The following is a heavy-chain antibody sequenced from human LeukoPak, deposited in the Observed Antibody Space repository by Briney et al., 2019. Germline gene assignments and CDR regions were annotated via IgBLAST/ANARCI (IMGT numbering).Heavy chain of an antibody. Sequence: PGRSLRLSCAASGFTFSSYGMHWVRQAPGKGLEWVAVIWYDGTNKYYSDSAKGRLTTSRDNSKNTLFLQMNSLGAEDTAVYYCARVGGYCSSTSCYGYYYYGVDVWGQGTTVTVSS. D-gene: IGHD2-2*01. CDR3: ARVGGYCSSTSCYGYYYYGVDV. CDR2: IWYDGTNK. CDR1: GFTFSSYG. J-gene: IGHJ6*02. V-gene: IGHV3-33*02.